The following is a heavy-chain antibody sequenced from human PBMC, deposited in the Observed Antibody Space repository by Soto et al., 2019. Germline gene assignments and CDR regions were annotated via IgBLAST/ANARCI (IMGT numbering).Heavy chain of an antibody. Sequence: QVQLVQSGAEVKKPGSSVKVSCKASGGTLSSYAISWVRQAPGQGLEWMGGIITIFGTADYAQKFQGRVTITADEYTRTAYMELSSLRSEDTAVYYCARAVTTPWYFDLWGRGTLVTVSS. D-gene: IGHD4-17*01. CDR1: GGTLSSYA. V-gene: IGHV1-69*12. CDR3: ARAVTTPWYFDL. CDR2: IITIFGTA. J-gene: IGHJ2*01.